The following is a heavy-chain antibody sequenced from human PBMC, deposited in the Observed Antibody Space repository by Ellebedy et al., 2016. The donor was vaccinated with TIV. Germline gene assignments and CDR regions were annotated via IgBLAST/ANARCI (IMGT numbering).Heavy chain of an antibody. V-gene: IGHV3-69-1*01. Sequence: GGSLRLSCAASGFPFSDYYMSWVRRAPGKGLEWVSFITSGGTIYYADSVKGRFTIPRDNPKNTLYLQMNSLRTEDTALYYCARASFYDVDLSGWYFDLWGRGTLVTVSS. CDR3: ARASFYDVDLSGWYFDL. D-gene: IGHD3-10*02. CDR1: GFPFSDYY. CDR2: ITSGGTI. J-gene: IGHJ2*01.